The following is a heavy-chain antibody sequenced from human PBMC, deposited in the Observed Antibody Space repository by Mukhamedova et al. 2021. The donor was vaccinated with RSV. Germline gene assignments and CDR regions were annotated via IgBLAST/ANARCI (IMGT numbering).Heavy chain of an antibody. D-gene: IGHD3-16*01. J-gene: IGHJ5*01. CDR3: ARDLGRGFDS. Sequence: YWSWIRQPAGEGLEWIGRIYTSGSTNYNPSLNYNPSLKSRVTMSVDTSKNQFSLRLTSVTAADTAVYYCARDLGRGFDSWGQGALV. V-gene: IGHV4-4*07. CDR1: Y. CDR2: IYTSGST.